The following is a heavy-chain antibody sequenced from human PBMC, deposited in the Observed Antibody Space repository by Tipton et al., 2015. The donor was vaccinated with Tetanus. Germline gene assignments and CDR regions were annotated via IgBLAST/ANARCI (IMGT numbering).Heavy chain of an antibody. CDR1: GGSISSFY. Sequence: TLSLTCTVSGGSISSFYWNWIRQPPGKGLEWIACIYHNGDANYNPSLQSRVTISVDTSKNQFSLQLAFVTAADTAIYYCARERIEAFYYHGLDVWGPGATVTVAS. CDR2: IYHNGDA. V-gene: IGHV4-59*01. D-gene: IGHD2-21*01. J-gene: IGHJ6*02. CDR3: ARERIEAFYYHGLDV.